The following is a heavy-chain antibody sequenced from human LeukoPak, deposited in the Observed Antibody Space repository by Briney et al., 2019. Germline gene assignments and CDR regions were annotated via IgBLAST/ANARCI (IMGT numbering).Heavy chain of an antibody. CDR2: IYYGGST. Sequence: PSETLSLICTVSGGSISSGGYYWSWIRQHPGKGLEWIGYIYYGGSTYYNPSLKSRVTIPVDTSKNQFSLKLSSVTAADTAVYYRARFDWLSDFDYWGQGTLVTVSS. CDR1: GGSISSGGYY. D-gene: IGHD3-9*01. CDR3: ARFDWLSDFDY. J-gene: IGHJ4*02. V-gene: IGHV4-31*03.